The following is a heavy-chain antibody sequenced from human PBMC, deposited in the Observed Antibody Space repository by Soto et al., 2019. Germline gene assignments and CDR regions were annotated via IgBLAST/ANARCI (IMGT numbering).Heavy chain of an antibody. D-gene: IGHD6-19*01. J-gene: IGHJ4*02. CDR2: IYHSGST. Sequence: QLQLQESGSGLVKPSQTLSLTCAVSGGSISSGGSSWSWIRQPPGKGLEWIGYIYHSGSTYYNPSLNSRVTISVDRSKNQFSLKLSSVTAADTAVYYWARLRSGWGIDYWGQGTLVTVSS. CDR3: ARLRSGWGIDY. V-gene: IGHV4-30-2*01. CDR1: GGSISSGGSS.